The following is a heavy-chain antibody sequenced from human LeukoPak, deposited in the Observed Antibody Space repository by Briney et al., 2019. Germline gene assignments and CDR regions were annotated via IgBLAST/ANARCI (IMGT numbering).Heavy chain of an antibody. J-gene: IGHJ4*02. CDR2: INPNSGDT. D-gene: IGHD3-22*01. Sequence: ASVKVSCKASRYTFTGYYMHWVRQAPGQGLEWMGWINPNSGDTNYAQKLQGRVTMTTDTSTSTAYMELRSLRSDDTAVYYCARVGPMTYDSSGYYLSWRGQGTLVTVSS. CDR1: RYTFTGYY. V-gene: IGHV1-2*02. CDR3: ARVGPMTYDSSGYYLSW.